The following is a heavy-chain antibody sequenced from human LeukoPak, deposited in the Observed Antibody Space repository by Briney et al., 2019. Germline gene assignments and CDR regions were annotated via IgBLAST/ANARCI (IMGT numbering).Heavy chain of an antibody. D-gene: IGHD3-9*01. J-gene: IGHJ4*02. V-gene: IGHV5-51*01. CDR1: GYSFTSYW. CDR3: ARHGYFDWSFVYFDY. Sequence: GESLKISCKGPGYSFTSYWIGWVRQMPGKGLEWMGIIYPGDSDTRYSPSFQGQVTISADKSISTAYLQWSSLKASDTAMYYCARHGYFDWSFVYFDYWGQGTLVTVSS. CDR2: IYPGDSDT.